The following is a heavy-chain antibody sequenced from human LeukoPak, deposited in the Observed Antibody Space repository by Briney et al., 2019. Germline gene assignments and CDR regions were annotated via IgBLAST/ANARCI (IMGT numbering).Heavy chain of an antibody. D-gene: IGHD2-2*01. V-gene: IGHV3-30-3*01. J-gene: IGHJ4*02. CDR3: ANFGCSSTSCLDY. CDR2: ISYDGSNK. CDR1: GFTFSSYA. Sequence: GGSLRLSCAASGFTFSSYAMHWVRQAPGKGLEWVAVISYDGSNKYYADSVKGRFTISRDNSKNTLYLQMNSLRAEDTAVYYCANFGCSSTSCLDYWGQGTLVTVSS.